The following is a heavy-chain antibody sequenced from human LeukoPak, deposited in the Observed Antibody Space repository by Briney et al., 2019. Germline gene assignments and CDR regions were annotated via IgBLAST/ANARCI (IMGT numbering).Heavy chain of an antibody. CDR3: ARRIVALHAFDI. V-gene: IGHV4-39*07. CDR2: MYYSGST. CDR1: GGSISISGYY. J-gene: IGHJ3*02. Sequence: SETLSLTCTVSGGSISISGYYWGWIRQPPGKGLEWIGNMYYSGSTYYNPSLKSRVTTSVDTSRNQFSLKLSSVTAADTAVYYCARRIVALHAFDIWGQGTMVTVSS. D-gene: IGHD1-26*01.